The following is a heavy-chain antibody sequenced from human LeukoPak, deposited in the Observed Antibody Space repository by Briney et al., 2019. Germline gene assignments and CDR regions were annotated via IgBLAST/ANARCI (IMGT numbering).Heavy chain of an antibody. CDR1: GFTFSSYS. J-gene: IGHJ4*02. CDR2: ISSSGSTI. Sequence: PGGSLRLSCAASGFTFSSYSMNWVRQAPGKGLEWVSYISSSGSTIYYADSVKGRFTISRDNAKNSLYLQINSLRAEATVLYYCSREQFRGVTPCDYWGQGTLVTVSS. V-gene: IGHV3-48*01. D-gene: IGHD3-10*01. CDR3: SREQFRGVTPCDY.